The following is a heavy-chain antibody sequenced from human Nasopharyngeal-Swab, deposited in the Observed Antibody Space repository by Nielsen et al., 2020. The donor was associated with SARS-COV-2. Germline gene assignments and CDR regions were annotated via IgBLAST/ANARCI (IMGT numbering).Heavy chain of an antibody. CDR3: ASQPGTANNGANWFDP. CDR2: INHSGST. V-gene: IGHV4-34*01. Sequence: GSLRLSCAASGFTFSSYWMSWVRQAPGKGLEWIGEINHSGSTNYNPSLKSRVTISVDTSKNQFSLKLSPVTAADTAVYYCASQPGTANNGANWFDPWGQGTLVTVSS. J-gene: IGHJ5*02. CDR1: GFTFSSYW. D-gene: IGHD1/OR15-1a*01.